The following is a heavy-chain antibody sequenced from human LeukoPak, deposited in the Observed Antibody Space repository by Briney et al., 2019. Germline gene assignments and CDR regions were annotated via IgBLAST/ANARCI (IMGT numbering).Heavy chain of an antibody. Sequence: SETLSLTCTVSGGSISSYYWSWIRQPPGKGLEYIGYIYYSGTTRYNPSLKSRVTISVDTSKSQFSLKLSSVTAADTAIYYCASGSDQSKYQRLYYFDYWGQGTLVTVSS. D-gene: IGHD1-14*01. CDR1: GGSISSYY. CDR3: ASGSDQSKYQRLYYFDY. V-gene: IGHV4-59*01. CDR2: IYYSGTT. J-gene: IGHJ4*02.